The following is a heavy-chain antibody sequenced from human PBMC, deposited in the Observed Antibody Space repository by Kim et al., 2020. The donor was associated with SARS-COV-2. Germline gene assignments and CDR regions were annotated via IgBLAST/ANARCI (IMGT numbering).Heavy chain of an antibody. V-gene: IGHV3-66*02. D-gene: IGHD1-26*01. J-gene: IGHJ4*02. CDR3: ARGDSGSYFDY. CDR2: IYSGGYT. CDR1: GFTVNNNY. Sequence: GGSLRLSCAASGFTVNNNYMHWVRQAPGKGLEWVSVIYSGGYTYYADSVKGRFTISRDNSKNTLYLQMNSLRAEDTAVYYCARGDSGSYFDYWGQGTLVTASS.